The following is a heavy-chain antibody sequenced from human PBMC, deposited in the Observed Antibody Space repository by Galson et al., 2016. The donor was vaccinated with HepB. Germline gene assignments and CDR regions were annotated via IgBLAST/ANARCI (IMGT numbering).Heavy chain of an antibody. Sequence: SLRLSCAASGFTFSQRGMHWVRQAPGKGLEWVAAVSMDGRRKFYADSVKGRFTISRDNSNNMLFLQMSSLRVDDTAVYYCAKRHEYCPPVGCSVDTWGQGTLVSVSS. CDR2: VSMDGRRK. D-gene: IGHD2/OR15-2a*01. CDR1: GFTFSQRG. J-gene: IGHJ5*02. CDR3: AKRHEYCPPVGCSVDT. V-gene: IGHV3-30*18.